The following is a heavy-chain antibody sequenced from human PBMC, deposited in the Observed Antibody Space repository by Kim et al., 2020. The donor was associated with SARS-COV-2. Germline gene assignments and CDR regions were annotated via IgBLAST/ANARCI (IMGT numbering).Heavy chain of an antibody. CDR1: GGTFSSYA. V-gene: IGHV1-69*04. D-gene: IGHD5-18*01. CDR3: ARGGVDTAMVTGENWFDP. Sequence: SVKVSCKASGGTFSSYAISWVRQAPGQGLEWMGRIIPILGIANYAQKFQDRVTITADKSTSTAYMELSSLRSEDTAVYYCARGGVDTAMVTGENWFDPW. CDR2: IIPILGIA. J-gene: IGHJ5*02.